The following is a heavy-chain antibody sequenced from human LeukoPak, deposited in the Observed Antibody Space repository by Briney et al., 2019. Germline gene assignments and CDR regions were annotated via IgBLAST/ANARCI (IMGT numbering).Heavy chain of an antibody. V-gene: IGHV3-23*01. CDR1: GFTFSSYA. J-gene: IGHJ4*02. Sequence: GGSLRLSCAASGFTFSSYAMSWVRQAPAKGLEWVSAISGSGGSTYYADSVKGRFTISRDNSKNTLYLQMNSLRAEDTAVYYCAKFNKSGYSFGTGYFDYWGQGTLVTVSS. CDR2: ISGSGGST. CDR3: AKFNKSGYSFGTGYFDY. D-gene: IGHD5-18*01.